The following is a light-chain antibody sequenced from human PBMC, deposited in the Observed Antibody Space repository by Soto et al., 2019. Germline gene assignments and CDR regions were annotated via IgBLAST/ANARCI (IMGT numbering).Light chain of an antibody. Sequence: AIQLTQSPSSLSASVGDRVTITCRASQGISSALAWYQQKPGKAPKLLIYDASSLESGVPSRFSGSGAVTDFTLTISSLQPEDFATYYCQQFNSYPYTFGQGTKLEIK. CDR1: QGISSA. J-gene: IGKJ2*01. CDR3: QQFNSYPYT. V-gene: IGKV1-13*02. CDR2: DAS.